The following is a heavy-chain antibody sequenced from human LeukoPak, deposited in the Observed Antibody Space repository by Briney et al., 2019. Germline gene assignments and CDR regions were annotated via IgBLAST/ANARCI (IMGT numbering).Heavy chain of an antibody. V-gene: IGHV3-53*01. CDR1: GFSFSGYW. CDR2: IYSGGST. Sequence: GGSLRLSCAASGFSFSGYWMSWVRQTPGKGLEWVSVIYSGGSTYYADSVKGRFTISRDNSKNTLYLQMNSLRAEDTAVYYCARAFYDSSWFDPWGQGTLVTVSS. CDR3: ARAFYDSSWFDP. D-gene: IGHD3-22*01. J-gene: IGHJ5*02.